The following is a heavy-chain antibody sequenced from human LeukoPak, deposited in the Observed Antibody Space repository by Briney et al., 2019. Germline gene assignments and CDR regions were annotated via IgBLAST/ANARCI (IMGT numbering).Heavy chain of an antibody. CDR1: GGSLSTYY. J-gene: IGHJ4*02. CDR3: TRLDNSGYYFHDY. D-gene: IGHD3-22*01. CDR2: IHYSGST. V-gene: IGHV4-59*08. Sequence: SETLSLTCTVSGGSLSTYYWSWIRQPPGKGLEWIGYIHYSGSTNYNPSLRSRVTISLDTSKKQISLGLRSVTAADTAVYYCTRLDNSGYYFHDYWGQGTLVTVSS.